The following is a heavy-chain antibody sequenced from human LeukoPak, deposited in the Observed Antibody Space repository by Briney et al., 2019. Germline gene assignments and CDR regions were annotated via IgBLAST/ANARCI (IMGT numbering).Heavy chain of an antibody. Sequence: GRSLRLSCAASGFTFSSYGMHWVRPAPGKGLEWVAVISYDGSNKYYADSVKGRFTISRDNSKNTLYLQMNSLRAEDTAVYYCAKLAAAGSGLFDYWGQGTLVTVSS. CDR1: GFTFSSYG. D-gene: IGHD6-13*01. CDR2: ISYDGSNK. V-gene: IGHV3-30*18. CDR3: AKLAAAGSGLFDY. J-gene: IGHJ4*02.